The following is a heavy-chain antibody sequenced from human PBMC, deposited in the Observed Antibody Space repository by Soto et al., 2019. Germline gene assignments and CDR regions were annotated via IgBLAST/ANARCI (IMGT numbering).Heavy chain of an antibody. CDR3: ARWLSNGDSDVSDF. J-gene: IGHJ3*01. CDR1: GVTFSSYT. D-gene: IGHD5-12*01. V-gene: IGHV1-69*02. Sequence: QVQLVQSGAEVRKPGSSVKVSCKASGVTFSSYTISWVRQAPGQGLEWMGRIIPVLGVANYAPKFQGRLTLIADEPKRRVYMDLSSLRSEDPAMYGARWLSNGDSDVSDFWGQGSFITVSS. CDR2: IIPVLGVA.